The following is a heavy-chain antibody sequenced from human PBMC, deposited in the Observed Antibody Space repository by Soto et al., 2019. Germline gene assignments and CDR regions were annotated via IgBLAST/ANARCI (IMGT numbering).Heavy chain of an antibody. J-gene: IGHJ4*02. CDR3: ARVVSYFDRDSLLYDYIWGSYPLDY. CDR2: INAGNGNT. Sequence: GASVKVSCKASGYTFTSYAMHWVRQAPGQRLEWMGWINAGNGNTKYSQKFQGRVTITRDTSASTAYMELSSLRSEDTAVYYCARVVSYFDRDSLLYDYIWGSYPLDYWGQGTLVTVSS. CDR1: GYTFTSYA. V-gene: IGHV1-3*01. D-gene: IGHD3-16*02.